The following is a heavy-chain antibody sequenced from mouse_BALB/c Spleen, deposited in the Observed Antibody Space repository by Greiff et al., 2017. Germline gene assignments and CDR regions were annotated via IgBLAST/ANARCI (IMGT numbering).Heavy chain of an antibody. V-gene: IGHV3-2*02. D-gene: IGHD1-1*01. Sequence: EVMLVESGPGLVKPSQSLSLTCTVTGYSITSDYAWNWIRQFPGNKLEWMGYISYSGSTSYNPSLKSRISITRDTSKNQFFLQLNSVTTEDTATYYCARNSAGTWFAYWGQGTLVTVSA. J-gene: IGHJ3*01. CDR2: ISYSGST. CDR1: GYSITSDYA. CDR3: ARNSAGTWFAY.